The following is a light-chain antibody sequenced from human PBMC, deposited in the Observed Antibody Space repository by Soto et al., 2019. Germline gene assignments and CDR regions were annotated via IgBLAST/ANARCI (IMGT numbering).Light chain of an antibody. CDR1: QTVSSN. J-gene: IGKJ2*01. CDR2: DTS. V-gene: IGKV3-15*01. CDR3: HQYDDGPYT. Sequence: EIVMTQSPATLSVSPGERATLSCRASQTVSSNLAWYQQKPGQAPRLLIYDTSTRATGIPARFSGSGSGTEFTLTISSLQSEDFAVYYCHQYDDGPYTFGQGTKVEI.